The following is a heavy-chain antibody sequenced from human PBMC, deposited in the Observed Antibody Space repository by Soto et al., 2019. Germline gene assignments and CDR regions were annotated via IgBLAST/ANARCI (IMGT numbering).Heavy chain of an antibody. D-gene: IGHD5-12*01. CDR1: GFTFSSYA. CDR2: ISGSGGST. J-gene: IGHJ4*02. Sequence: EVQLLESGGGLVQPGGSLRLSCAASGFTFSSYAMSWVRQAPGQGLEWVSAISGSGGSTYYADSVKGRFTISRDNSKNTLYLQMNSLRAEDTAVYYCAKDGAGVAYSGYDPAWSGYWGQGTLVTVSS. V-gene: IGHV3-23*01. CDR3: AKDGAGVAYSGYDPAWSGY.